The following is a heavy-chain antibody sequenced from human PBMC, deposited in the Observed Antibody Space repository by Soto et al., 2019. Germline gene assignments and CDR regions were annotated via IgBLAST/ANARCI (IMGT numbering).Heavy chain of an antibody. Sequence: PGGSLRLSCAASGFTFSSFAMSWVRQAPGKGLEWVSTISGSDGSTYYADSVQGRFTISRDNSKNTLSLQMNSLRAEDTAVYYCAKDRFCSGGSCYTDYWGQGTQVTVSS. CDR3: AKDRFCSGGSCYTDY. J-gene: IGHJ4*02. V-gene: IGHV3-23*01. CDR2: ISGSDGST. D-gene: IGHD2-15*01. CDR1: GFTFSSFA.